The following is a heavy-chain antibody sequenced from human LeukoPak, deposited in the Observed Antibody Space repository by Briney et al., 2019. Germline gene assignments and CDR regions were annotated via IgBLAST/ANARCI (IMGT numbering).Heavy chain of an antibody. D-gene: IGHD3-10*01. Sequence: PGGSLRLSCAASGFTFSSYGMHWVRQAPGKGLEWVAFIRYDGSNKYYADSVKGRFTISRDNSKNTLYLQMNSLRAEDTAVYYCAKTAHGWFGSLAYFDYWGQGTLVTVSS. CDR1: GFTFSSYG. CDR3: AKTAHGWFGSLAYFDY. V-gene: IGHV3-30*02. J-gene: IGHJ4*02. CDR2: IRYDGSNK.